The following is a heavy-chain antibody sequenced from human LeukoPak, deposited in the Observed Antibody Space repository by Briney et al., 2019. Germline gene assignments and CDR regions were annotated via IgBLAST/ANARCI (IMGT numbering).Heavy chain of an antibody. Sequence: SETLSLTCTVSGGSISSHYWSWIRQPPGKGLEWIGYIYYSGSTNYNPSPKSRVTISVDTSKNQFSLKLSSVTAADTAVYYCARDVSGYSRKWWFDPWGQGTLVTVSS. CDR1: GGSISSHY. D-gene: IGHD6-13*01. CDR2: IYYSGST. V-gene: IGHV4-59*11. J-gene: IGHJ5*02. CDR3: ARDVSGYSRKWWFDP.